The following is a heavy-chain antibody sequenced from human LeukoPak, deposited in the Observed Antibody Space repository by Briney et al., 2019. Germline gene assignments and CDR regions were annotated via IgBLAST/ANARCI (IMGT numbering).Heavy chain of an antibody. CDR3: ARIRDGYNDAYDI. Sequence: RASVKVSCKASGYTFTSYGISWVRQAPGQGLEWMGWISAYNGNTNYAQKLQGRVTMTTDTSTSTAYMELRSLRSEDTAIYYCARIRDGYNDAYDIWGQGTVVTVPS. CDR2: ISAYNGNT. V-gene: IGHV1-18*01. J-gene: IGHJ3*02. D-gene: IGHD5-24*01. CDR1: GYTFTSYG.